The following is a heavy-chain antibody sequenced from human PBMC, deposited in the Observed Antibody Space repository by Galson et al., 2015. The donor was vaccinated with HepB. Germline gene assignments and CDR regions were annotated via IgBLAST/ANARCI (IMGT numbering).Heavy chain of an antibody. V-gene: IGHV6-1*01. D-gene: IGHD3-16*01. J-gene: IGHJ6*02. CDR1: GGRVSGNSAA. CDR3: ARVGYYYGMDV. Sequence: CAISGGRVSGNSAAWYWIRRSPSRGREWLGWAYYRSKEYNDYAESGKSQITINPDTSKNQFSLQLHSMIPEDTAVYLCARVGYYYGMDVWGQGTTVTVSS. CDR2: AYYRSKEYN.